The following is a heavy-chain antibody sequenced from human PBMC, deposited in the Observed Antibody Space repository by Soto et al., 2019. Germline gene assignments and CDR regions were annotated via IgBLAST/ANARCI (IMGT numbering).Heavy chain of an antibody. Sequence: SETLSLTCAVYGGSFSGYYWSWIRQPPGKGLEWIGEINHSGSTNYNPSLKSRVTISVDTSKNQFSLKLSSVTAADTAVYYCARWYSSGWYGYYYYGMDVWGQGTTVTVSS. CDR3: ARWYSSGWYGYYYYGMDV. D-gene: IGHD6-19*01. J-gene: IGHJ6*02. V-gene: IGHV4-34*01. CDR1: GGSFSGYY. CDR2: INHSGST.